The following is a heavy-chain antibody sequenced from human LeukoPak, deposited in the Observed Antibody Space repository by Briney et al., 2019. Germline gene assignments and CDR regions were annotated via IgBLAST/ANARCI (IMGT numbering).Heavy chain of an antibody. Sequence: SETLSLTCTVSGDSFSSGSYYWGWIRQPPGKGLEWIGSIYYSGSTYYNPSLKSRVTISVDTSKNQFSLKLSSVTAADTALYYCATEDYYDTSGDDYWGQGTLVTVSS. CDR3: ATEDYYDTSGDDY. J-gene: IGHJ4*02. CDR2: IYYSGST. CDR1: GDSFSSGSYY. D-gene: IGHD3-22*01. V-gene: IGHV4-39*07.